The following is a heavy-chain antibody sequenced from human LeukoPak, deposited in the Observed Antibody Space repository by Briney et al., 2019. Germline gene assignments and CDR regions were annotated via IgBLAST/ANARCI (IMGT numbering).Heavy chain of an antibody. CDR1: GYTFTSYY. CDR2: INPSGGST. J-gene: IGHJ4*02. V-gene: IGHV1-46*01. D-gene: IGHD2-2*01. CDR3: AREDCSSTSCFVGGFDY. Sequence: ASVKVSCKASGYTFTSYYMHWVRQAPGQGLEWMGIINPSGGSTSYAQKFQGRVTMTRDTSTSTVYMELSSLRSEDTAVYYCAREDCSSTSCFVGGFDYWGQGTLVTVSS.